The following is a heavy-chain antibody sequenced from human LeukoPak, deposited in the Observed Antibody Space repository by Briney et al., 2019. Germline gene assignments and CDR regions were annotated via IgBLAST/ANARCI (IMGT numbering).Heavy chain of an antibody. Sequence: GGSLRLSCAASGFTFSSYWMHWVRQAPGKGLQWVANIKQDGSEKNYVDSVKGRFSISRDNAKNSLYLQMNSLRAEDTAVYYCARLEAIYSSGWYMGWFDPWGQGTLVTVSS. J-gene: IGHJ5*02. CDR1: GFTFSSYW. V-gene: IGHV3-7*01. CDR2: IKQDGSEK. CDR3: ARLEAIYSSGWYMGWFDP. D-gene: IGHD6-19*01.